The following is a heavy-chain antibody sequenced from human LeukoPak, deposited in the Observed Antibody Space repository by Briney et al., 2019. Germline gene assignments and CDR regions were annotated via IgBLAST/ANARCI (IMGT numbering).Heavy chain of an antibody. CDR1: GGSISSHY. J-gene: IGHJ4*02. CDR3: ARASVADDELFDY. Sequence: TSETLSLTCSVSGGSISSHYWSWIRQPPGKGLEWIGYMYYTGSTNYNPSLKSRVTISVDTSKSQFSLRLNSVTAADTAVYYCARASVADDELFDYWGQGTLVTVSS. CDR2: MYYTGST. V-gene: IGHV4-59*11. D-gene: IGHD6-19*01.